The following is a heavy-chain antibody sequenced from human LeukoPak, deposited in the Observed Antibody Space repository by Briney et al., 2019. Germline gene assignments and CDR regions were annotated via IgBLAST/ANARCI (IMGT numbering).Heavy chain of an antibody. V-gene: IGHV3-43*01. Sequence: GGSLRLFCAASGFSFDVYTMHWVRQTPGKGLECVSYISGDGDSTYYADSVKGRFTISRDNRKNSLYLQMNSLRTEDTALYYCAKNAENIVLVPAAQPQYNYYYDYMDVWGKGTTVTVS. CDR3: AKNAENIVLVPAAQPQYNYYYDYMDV. D-gene: IGHD2-2*01. J-gene: IGHJ6*03. CDR1: GFSFDVYT. CDR2: ISGDGDST.